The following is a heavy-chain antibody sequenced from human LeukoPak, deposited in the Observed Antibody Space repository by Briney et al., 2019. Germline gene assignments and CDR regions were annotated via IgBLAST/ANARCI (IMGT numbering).Heavy chain of an antibody. D-gene: IGHD6-19*01. CDR1: DGSISSHY. V-gene: IGHV4-59*11. CDR3: ARAGSSGWYEFDY. CDR2: IYYSGST. J-gene: IGHJ4*02. Sequence: SETLSLTCTVSDGSISSHYWSWIRQPPGKGLEWIGYIYYSGSTNYNPSLKSRVTISVDTSKNQFSLKLSSVTAADTAVYYCARAGSSGWYEFDYWGQGTLVTVSS.